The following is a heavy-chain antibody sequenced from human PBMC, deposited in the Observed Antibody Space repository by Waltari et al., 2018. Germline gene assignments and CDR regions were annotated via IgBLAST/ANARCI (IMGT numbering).Heavy chain of an antibody. J-gene: IGHJ2*01. CDR3: ARSPAPSIAVAGIWYFDL. CDR1: GFTFSSYW. D-gene: IGHD6-19*01. V-gene: IGHV3-7*01. CDR2: IKQYGVAK. Sequence: EVQLVESGGGLVQPGGSLRLSCAASGFTFSSYWMSWVRQAPGKGMEGVANIKQYGVAKCSVESGKGRLTSSIDNAKNSLYLQMNSLRAEDTAVYYCARSPAPSIAVAGIWYFDLWGRGTLVTVSS.